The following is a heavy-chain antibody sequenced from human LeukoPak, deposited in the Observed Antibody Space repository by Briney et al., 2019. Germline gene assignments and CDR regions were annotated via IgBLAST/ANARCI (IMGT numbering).Heavy chain of an antibody. CDR3: ARHVPSYFYMDV. V-gene: IGHV4-4*09. D-gene: IGHD3-10*02. CDR2: IYTSGTT. J-gene: IGHJ6*03. Sequence: SETLSLTCTVSGGSISSQYWSWLRQPPGKGLEWIGYIYTSGTTNYNPSLKSRVTISVDTSKNQFSLKLRSVTAADTAVYFCARHVPSYFYMDVWGKGTTVTVSS. CDR1: GGSISSQY.